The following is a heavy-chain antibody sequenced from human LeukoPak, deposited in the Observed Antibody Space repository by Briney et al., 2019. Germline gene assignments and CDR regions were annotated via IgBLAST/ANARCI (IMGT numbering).Heavy chain of an antibody. J-gene: IGHJ4*02. CDR1: GGSISSGSYY. CDR3: ARDLDI. D-gene: IGHD2-2*03. Sequence: PSETLSLTCTVSGGSISSGSYYWSWIRQPAGKGLEWIGRIYTSGSANYNPSLKSRVTISVDTSKNQFSLKLSSVTAADTAVYYCARDLDIWGQGTLVTVSS. V-gene: IGHV4-61*02. CDR2: IYTSGSA.